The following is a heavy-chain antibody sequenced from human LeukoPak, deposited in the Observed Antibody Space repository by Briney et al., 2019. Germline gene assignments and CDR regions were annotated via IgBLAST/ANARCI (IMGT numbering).Heavy chain of an antibody. CDR3: ARVLDYYGSGTRDFDY. CDR2: INHSGST. CDR1: GGSFSGYY. V-gene: IGHV4-34*01. D-gene: IGHD3-10*01. J-gene: IGHJ4*02. Sequence: PSETLSLTCAVYGGSFSGYYWSWIRQPPGKGLEWIGEINHSGSTNYNPSLKSRVTISVDTSKNQFSLKLSSVTAADTAVYYCARVLDYYGSGTRDFDYWGQGTLVTVSS.